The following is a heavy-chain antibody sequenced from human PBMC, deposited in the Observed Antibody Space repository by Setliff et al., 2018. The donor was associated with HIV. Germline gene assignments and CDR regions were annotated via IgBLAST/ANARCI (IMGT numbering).Heavy chain of an antibody. CDR1: GASVSSSSYY. Sequence: SETLSLTCSVSGASVSSSSYYWGWVRQPPGKGLEWIGIVDYRGNTYYSPSFHSRVTVLVDTSKNHFSLILTSVTAADTAVYYCTRQAFGGAPRTPPDSLGQGTLVTVSS. D-gene: IGHD3-16*01. CDR3: TRQAFGGAPRTPPDS. J-gene: IGHJ4*02. V-gene: IGHV4-39*01. CDR2: VDYRGNT.